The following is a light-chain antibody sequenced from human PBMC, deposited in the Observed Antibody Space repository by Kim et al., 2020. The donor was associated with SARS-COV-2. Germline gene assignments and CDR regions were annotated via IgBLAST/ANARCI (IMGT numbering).Light chain of an antibody. CDR1: SSDVGAYDH. CDR3: CAFAGPDMYI. CDR2: DVN. V-gene: IGLV2-11*01. Sequence: QSALTQPRSVSGSPGQSVTISCTGTSSDVGAYDHVSWYQHHPGKAPKLIIDDVNKWPSGVPGRFFGYKSGITASLTISGLQPEDEGDYYCCAFAGPDMYIFGSGKKVTVL. J-gene: IGLJ1*01.